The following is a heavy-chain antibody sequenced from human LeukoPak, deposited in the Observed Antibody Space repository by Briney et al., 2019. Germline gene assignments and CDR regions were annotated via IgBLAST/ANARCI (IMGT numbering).Heavy chain of an antibody. CDR3: ARSGGYHHAYYFDY. Sequence: GESLKISCKGSGYSFTSYWIGWGRQMPGKGLGGMGIIYPGDSDTRYSPSFQGQVNISAAKSISTAYLQWSSLKASDTAMYYCARSGGYHHAYYFDYWGQGTLVTASS. CDR1: GYSFTSYW. V-gene: IGHV5-51*01. CDR2: IYPGDSDT. J-gene: IGHJ4*02. D-gene: IGHD1-26*01.